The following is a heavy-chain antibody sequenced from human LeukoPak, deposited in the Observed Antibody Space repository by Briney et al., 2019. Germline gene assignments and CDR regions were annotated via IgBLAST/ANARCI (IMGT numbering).Heavy chain of an antibody. J-gene: IGHJ5*02. CDR3: ARVGPYSDLDT. CDR2: SSSSGRTT. CDR1: GFTFDYYY. V-gene: IGHV3-11*01. Sequence: PGGSLRLSCAASGFTFDYYYMTGRRQAPGKGREGVSYSSSSGRTTFYAPSVKGRFTVSRGNAKNSLYLQMNTLRAEDTAVYYCARVGPYSDLDTWGQGTLVTLSS. D-gene: IGHD2-21*01.